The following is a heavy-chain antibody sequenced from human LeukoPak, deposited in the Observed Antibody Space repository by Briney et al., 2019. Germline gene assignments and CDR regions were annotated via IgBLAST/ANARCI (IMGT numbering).Heavy chain of an antibody. D-gene: IGHD3-10*01. CDR3: ARTRPLLY. CDR2: IHYSGNT. J-gene: IGHJ4*02. Sequence: SETLSLTCTVSGDSISISSSYWGWIRQPPGKGLEWIGSIHYSGNTYYNPSLKSRVIISVDTSKNQFSLKLSSVTATDTAVYYCARTRPLLYWGQGTLVTVSS. V-gene: IGHV4-39*01. CDR1: GDSISISSSY.